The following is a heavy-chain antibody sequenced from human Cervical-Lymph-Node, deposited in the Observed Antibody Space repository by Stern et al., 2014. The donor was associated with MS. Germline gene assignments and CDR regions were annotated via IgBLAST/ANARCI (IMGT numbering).Heavy chain of an antibody. CDR3: ARVPRIVGTTLSAKYFHY. CDR1: GYTFSSYY. CDR2: IKPSDGGA. J-gene: IGHJ1*01. V-gene: IGHV1-46*01. D-gene: IGHD1-26*01. Sequence: VQLVQSGAEVKKPGASVKVSCKASGYTFSSYYMHWVRQAPGQGLEWMGIIKPSDGGARYAQKFQGRVTMTRDTSTSTVHMELSSLRSDDTAVYYCARVPRIVGTTLSAKYFHYWGQGTLVTVSS.